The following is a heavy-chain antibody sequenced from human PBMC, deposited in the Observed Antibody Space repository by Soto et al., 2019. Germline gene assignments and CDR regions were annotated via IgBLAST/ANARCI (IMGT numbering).Heavy chain of an antibody. CDR1: GYTFTTYS. D-gene: IGHD3-10*01. J-gene: IGHJ4*02. CDR2: INPRSGRT. Sequence: QVQLMQSGAEVKKPGASVKVSCKASGYTFTTYSMHWVRQAPGQGLEWMGVINPRSGRTSFAQKFPGRVTMAGDTSTSTVYMELSSLRSEDTAVYYCAMDTNLLDYYFDYWGQGTLVTVSS. V-gene: IGHV1-46*01. CDR3: AMDTNLLDYYFDY.